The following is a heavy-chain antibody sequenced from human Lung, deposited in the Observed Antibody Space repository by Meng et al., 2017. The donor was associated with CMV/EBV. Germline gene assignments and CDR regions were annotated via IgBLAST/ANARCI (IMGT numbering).Heavy chain of an antibody. D-gene: IGHD6-19*01. CDR2: ISAYNGDT. J-gene: IGHJ4*02. CDR3: ARDAGTIAVSGIGDY. V-gene: IGHV1-18*01. CDR1: GYIFTKYG. Sequence: ASVXVSXKASGYIFTKYGINWMRQAPGQGPEWMGWISAYNGDTMYAQKVQGRVTMTTDTSSSTAFMDLRGLRSDDTAVDYCARDAGTIAVSGIGDYWGQGTXVTVSS.